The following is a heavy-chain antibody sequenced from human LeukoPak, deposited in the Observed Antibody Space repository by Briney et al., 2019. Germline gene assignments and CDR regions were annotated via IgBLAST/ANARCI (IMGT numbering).Heavy chain of an antibody. J-gene: IGHJ4*02. CDR3: AITSPPVYDSSGYYFE. Sequence: SVKVSCKASGGTFSSYAISWVRQAPGQGLEWMGGIIPIFGTANYAQKFQGRVTITADESTSTAYMELSSLRSEDTAVYYCAITSPPVYDSSGYYFEWGQGTLVTVSS. D-gene: IGHD3-22*01. V-gene: IGHV1-69*13. CDR1: GGTFSSYA. CDR2: IIPIFGTA.